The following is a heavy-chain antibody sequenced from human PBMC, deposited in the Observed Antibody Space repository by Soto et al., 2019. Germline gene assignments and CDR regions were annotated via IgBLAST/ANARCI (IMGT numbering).Heavy chain of an antibody. V-gene: IGHV4-4*02. D-gene: IGHD2-21*02. CDR3: VSHSDHNWFVP. Sequence: QVQLQESGPGLVKPSGTLSLTCIVSGDSVSRDHWWSWVRQPPGKGLEWIGEIKHTGSTHYNPSLERRVTLSLDKSTNQLSLRLTSVTAADTAVYYCVSHSDHNWFVPWGQGTLVTVSS. CDR2: IKHTGST. CDR1: GDSVSRDHW. J-gene: IGHJ5*02.